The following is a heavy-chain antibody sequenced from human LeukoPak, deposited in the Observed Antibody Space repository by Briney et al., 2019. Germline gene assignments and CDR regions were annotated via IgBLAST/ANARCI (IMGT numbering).Heavy chain of an antibody. V-gene: IGHV3-74*01. Sequence: GGSLRLSCAASGFTFTNYWMHWVRQAPGKGLVWVSRVLSDGSRVTYADSVKGRFTISRDNAKKTLYLEMDSLRAEDTAVYYCARGRLMGSGLPAIDYWGQGTLVTVSS. CDR1: GFTFTNYW. D-gene: IGHD3-10*01. J-gene: IGHJ4*02. CDR3: ARGRLMGSGLPAIDY. CDR2: VLSDGSRV.